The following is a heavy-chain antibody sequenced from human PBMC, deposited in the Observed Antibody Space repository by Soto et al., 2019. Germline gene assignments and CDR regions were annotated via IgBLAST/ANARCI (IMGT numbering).Heavy chain of an antibody. Sequence: TETLSLTCAVYGGSFSGYYWSWIRQPPGKGLEWIGEINHSGSTNYNPSLKSRVTISVDTSKNQLSLKLSSVTAADTAVYYCARVGALGSSRCFDYWGQRTPVKGSS. CDR1: GGSFSGYY. J-gene: IGHJ4*02. CDR2: INHSGST. CDR3: ARVGALGSSRCFDY. V-gene: IGHV4-34*01. D-gene: IGHD6-13*01.